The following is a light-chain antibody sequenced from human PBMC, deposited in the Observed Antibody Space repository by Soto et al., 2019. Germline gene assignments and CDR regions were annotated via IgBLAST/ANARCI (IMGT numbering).Light chain of an antibody. V-gene: IGLV2-14*01. Sequence: QSALTQPASVSGSPGQSITISCTGTSSDFIDYKYVSWYQHHPGKAPQRMIYEVTNRPSGVSNRFSGSKSGNTASLTISGLQAEDEADYYCSSYTLSSTWVFGGGTKLTVL. J-gene: IGLJ3*02. CDR3: SSYTLSSTWV. CDR2: EVT. CDR1: SSDFIDYKY.